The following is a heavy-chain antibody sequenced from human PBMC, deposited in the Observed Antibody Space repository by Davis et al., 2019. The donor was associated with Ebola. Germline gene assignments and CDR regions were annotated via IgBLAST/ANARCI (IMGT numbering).Heavy chain of an antibody. CDR2: INPNSGGT. CDR3: ARDPAYCGGNCYSDY. V-gene: IGHV1-2*02. CDR1: GGTFSSYA. Sequence: ASVKVSCKASGGTFSSYAISWVRQAPGQGLEWMGWINPNSGGTNYAQKFQGRVTMTRDTSISTAYMELSRLRSDDTAVYYCARDPAYCGGNCYSDYWGQGTLVTVSS. J-gene: IGHJ4*02. D-gene: IGHD2-21*01.